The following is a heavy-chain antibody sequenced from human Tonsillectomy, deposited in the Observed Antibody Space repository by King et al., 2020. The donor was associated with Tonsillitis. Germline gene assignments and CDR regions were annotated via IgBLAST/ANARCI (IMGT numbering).Heavy chain of an antibody. V-gene: IGHV3-33*08. CDR2: IWYDGSNK. J-gene: IGHJ4*02. D-gene: IGHD3-22*01. Sequence: VQLVESGGGVVQPGRSLRLSCAASGFTFSSYGMHWVRQAPGKGLEWVAVIWYDGSNKYFADSVKGRFTISRDNSKNTLYLQMNSLSAEDTAVYYCARGAHYYDNSGYSDYWGQGTLVTVSS. CDR3: ARGAHYYDNSGYSDY. CDR1: GFTFSSYG.